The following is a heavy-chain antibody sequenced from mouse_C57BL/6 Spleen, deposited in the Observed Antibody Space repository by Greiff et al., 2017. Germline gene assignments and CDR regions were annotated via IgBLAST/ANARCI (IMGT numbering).Heavy chain of an antibody. Sequence: QVQLQQSGAELVKPGASVTMSCKASGYTFTSYWITWVKQRPGQGLEWIGDIYPGSGSTNYNEKFKSKATLTVDTSSSPAYMQLSSLTSEDAAVYYWARRGDGYWGQGTTLTVSS. CDR3: ARRGDGY. V-gene: IGHV1-55*01. J-gene: IGHJ2*01. D-gene: IGHD3-3*01. CDR2: IYPGSGST. CDR1: GYTFTSYW.